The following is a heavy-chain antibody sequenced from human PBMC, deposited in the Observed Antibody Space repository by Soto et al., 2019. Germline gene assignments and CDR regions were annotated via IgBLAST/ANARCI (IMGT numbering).Heavy chain of an antibody. J-gene: IGHJ5*02. V-gene: IGHV4-59*01. CDR2: AYYSGDT. D-gene: IGHD2-8*01. CDR3: ARDRSTYGGGGTGEVKENWFDP. CDR1: GGSISRYY. Sequence: LSLTCSVSGGSISRYYWSWIRQPPGKGLEWIGYAYYSGDTGYNPSLQSRVTMAVDTSKNQVSLKLTSVTAADTAVYYCARDRSTYGGGGTGEVKENWFDPWGQGALVTVSS.